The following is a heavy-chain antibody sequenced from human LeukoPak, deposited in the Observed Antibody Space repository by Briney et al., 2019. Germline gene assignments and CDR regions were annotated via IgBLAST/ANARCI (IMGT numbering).Heavy chain of an antibody. V-gene: IGHV4-59*01. CDR1: GGSISSYY. CDR2: IYYSGST. Sequence: SETLSLTCTVSGGSISSYYWSWIRQPPGKGLEWIGYIYYSGSTNYNPSLKSRVTISVDTSKNQFSLKLSSVTAADTAVYYCARDRWELNYHYYMDVWGKGTTVTISS. J-gene: IGHJ6*03. CDR3: ARDRWELNYHYYMDV. D-gene: IGHD1-26*01.